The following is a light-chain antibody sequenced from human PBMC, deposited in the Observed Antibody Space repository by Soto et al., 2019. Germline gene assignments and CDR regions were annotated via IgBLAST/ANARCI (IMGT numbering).Light chain of an antibody. CDR1: NSDVGSYNL. Sequence: QSALTQPASVSGSPGQSITISCTGTNSDVGSYNLVSWYQQHPDKAPKLMIYEGSQRPSGVSNRFSGSRSGNTASLTISGLQAEDEAGYYCCSYAGSSTLVFGGGTQLTVL. J-gene: IGLJ2*01. CDR2: EGS. CDR3: CSYAGSSTLV. V-gene: IGLV2-23*01.